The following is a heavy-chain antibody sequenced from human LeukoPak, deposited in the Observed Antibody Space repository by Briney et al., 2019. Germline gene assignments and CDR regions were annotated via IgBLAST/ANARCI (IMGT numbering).Heavy chain of an antibody. CDR1: GGSISSYY. V-gene: IGHV4-59*01. Sequence: PSETLSLTCTVSGGSISSYYWSWIRQPPGKGLEWIGYLYYSGSTNYNPSLKSRVTIFVDTSKNQFSLKLSSVTAADTAVYYCARAGYSSGWYFDYWGQGTLVTVSS. D-gene: IGHD6-19*01. J-gene: IGHJ4*02. CDR3: ARAGYSSGWYFDY. CDR2: LYYSGST.